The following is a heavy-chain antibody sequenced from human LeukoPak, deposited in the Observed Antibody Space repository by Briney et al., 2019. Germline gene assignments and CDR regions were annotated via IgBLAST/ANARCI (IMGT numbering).Heavy chain of an antibody. J-gene: IGHJ4*02. CDR3: ARDREDYYDSSGYCYY. Sequence: ASVKVSCKASGYTFTSYGISWVRQAPGQGLEWMGWISAYNGNTNYAQKLQGRVTMTTDTSPSKAYMELRSLRSDDTAVYYCARDREDYYDSSGYCYYWGQGTLVTVSS. V-gene: IGHV1-18*01. CDR2: ISAYNGNT. CDR1: GYTFTSYG. D-gene: IGHD3-22*01.